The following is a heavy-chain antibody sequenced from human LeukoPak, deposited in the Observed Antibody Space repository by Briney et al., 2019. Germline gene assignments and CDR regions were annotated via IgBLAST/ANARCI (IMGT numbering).Heavy chain of an antibody. D-gene: IGHD3-22*01. CDR3: ARGVSAGPQSSGLLGWFDP. CDR1: GGSISDRSYY. V-gene: IGHV4-39*07. J-gene: IGHJ5*02. CDR2: IFFSGST. Sequence: SETLSLTCSVSGGSISDRSYYWGWIRQPPGKGLEWIGHIFFSGSTYYNPSLQSRIALSVDTSKNRLSLNLSSVTAADTAVYYCARGVSAGPQSSGLLGWFDPWGRGTLVTVSS.